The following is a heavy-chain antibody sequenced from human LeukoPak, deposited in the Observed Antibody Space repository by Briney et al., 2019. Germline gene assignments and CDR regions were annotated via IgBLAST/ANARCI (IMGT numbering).Heavy chain of an antibody. J-gene: IGHJ4*02. CDR1: GYTFTGYY. V-gene: IGHV1-2*02. Sequence: ASVKVSCKASGYTFTGYYMHWVRQAPGQGLEWMGWINPNSGGTNYAQKFQGRVTMTRDTSISTAYMELSRLRSEDTAVYYCARTVGSYYYFDYWGQGTLVTVSS. CDR3: ARTVGSYYYFDY. CDR2: INPNSGGT. D-gene: IGHD1-26*01.